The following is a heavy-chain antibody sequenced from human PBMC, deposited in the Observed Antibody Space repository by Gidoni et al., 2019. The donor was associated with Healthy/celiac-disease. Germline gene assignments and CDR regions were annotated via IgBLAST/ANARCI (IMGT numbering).Heavy chain of an antibody. J-gene: IGHJ4*02. CDR2: IWYDGSNK. Sequence: QVQLVESGGGVVQPEWALRLSCGASGFTFSSYGMHWVRQAPGKGREGVAVIWYDGSNKYYADSVKGRFTISRDNSKNTLYLQMNSLRAEDTAVYYCARDSGLVWGSFDYWGQGTLVTVSS. V-gene: IGHV3-33*01. D-gene: IGHD3-10*01. CDR3: ARDSGLVWGSFDY. CDR1: GFTFSSYG.